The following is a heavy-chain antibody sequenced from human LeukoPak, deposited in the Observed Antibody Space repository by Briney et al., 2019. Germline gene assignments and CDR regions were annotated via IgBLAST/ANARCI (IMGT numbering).Heavy chain of an antibody. CDR2: INLNSGGT. CDR1: GYTFTGHY. D-gene: IGHD6-13*01. V-gene: IGHV1-2*02. J-gene: IGHJ4*02. Sequence: ASVKVSCKASGYTFTGHYVHWVRQAPGEGLEWMGWINLNSGGTNYAQKFQGRVTMTRDTSISTAYMELSRLTSDDTAVYYCARYGSSSGYPFDYWGQGTLVTVSS. CDR3: ARYGSSSGYPFDY.